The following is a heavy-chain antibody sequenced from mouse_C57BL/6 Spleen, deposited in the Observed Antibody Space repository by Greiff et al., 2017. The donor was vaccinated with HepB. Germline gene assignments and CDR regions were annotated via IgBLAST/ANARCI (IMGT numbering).Heavy chain of an antibody. CDR2: INPSNGGT. Sequence: QVQLQHPGTELVKPGASVKLSCKASGYTFTSYWMHWVKQRPGQGLEWIGNINPSNGGTNYNEKFKSKATLTVDKSSSTAYMQLSSLTSEDSAVYYCARYYYGSSKLDYFDYWGQGTTLTVSS. J-gene: IGHJ2*01. CDR1: GYTFTSYW. CDR3: ARYYYGSSKLDYFDY. V-gene: IGHV1-53*01. D-gene: IGHD1-1*01.